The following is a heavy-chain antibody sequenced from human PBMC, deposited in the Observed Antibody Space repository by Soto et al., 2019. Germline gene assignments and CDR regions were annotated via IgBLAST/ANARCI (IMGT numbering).Heavy chain of an antibody. D-gene: IGHD4-17*01. Sequence: SETRSLTCTVSGGSINYSYWTWIRQPPGKGLEWIGYISYTGSANYNASLKSRLTISVDTSKNQFSLKLSSVTAADTALYYCARVNYGDYYYGMDVWGQGTTVTV. CDR3: ARVNYGDYYYGMDV. V-gene: IGHV4-59*01. CDR1: GGSINYSY. J-gene: IGHJ6*02. CDR2: ISYTGSA.